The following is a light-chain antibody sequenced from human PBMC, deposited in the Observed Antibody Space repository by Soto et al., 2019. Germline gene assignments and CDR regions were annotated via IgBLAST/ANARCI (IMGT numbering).Light chain of an antibody. Sequence: IALTQSPGTLSLGPGERATLSFRASQSVSSSYVGWYQQTPGQAPRLLIYAASSRATGIPDRFSGSGSGTDFTLTITRLEPEDFAVYYCQQYGGSPRTFGQGTKVDIK. CDR2: AAS. J-gene: IGKJ1*01. CDR3: QQYGGSPRT. CDR1: QSVSSSY. V-gene: IGKV3-20*01.